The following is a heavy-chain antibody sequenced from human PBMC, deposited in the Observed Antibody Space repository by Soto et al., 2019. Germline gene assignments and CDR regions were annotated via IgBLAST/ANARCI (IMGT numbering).Heavy chain of an antibody. Sequence: QVQLVQSRAEVKKPGASVKVSCKAPRYIFTAYFMHWVRQAPGQGLEWMGWINPNNGATHYGLSFQGRVTMTRYTPISTAYMELSSLRSDDTAVYYCASHDPGARFDPWGQGTLVIVSS. CDR2: INPNNGAT. V-gene: IGHV1-2*02. CDR1: RYIFTAYF. D-gene: IGHD1-1*01. CDR3: ASHDPGARFDP. J-gene: IGHJ5*02.